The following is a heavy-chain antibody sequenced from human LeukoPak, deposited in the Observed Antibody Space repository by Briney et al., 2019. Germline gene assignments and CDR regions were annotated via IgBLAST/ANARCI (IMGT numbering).Heavy chain of an antibody. CDR3: AGPPQAGPFDY. J-gene: IGHJ4*02. D-gene: IGHD6-19*01. CDR1: GFIFRDYW. V-gene: IGHV3-7*01. CDR2: INPDGSDK. Sequence: GGSLRLSCAGSGFIFRDYWLTWVRQAPGKGLEWVANINPDGSDKNYVDSLKGRFTIFRDNAKNLLLLQMNSLRVEDTAVYYCAGPPQAGPFDYWGQGTLVTVSS.